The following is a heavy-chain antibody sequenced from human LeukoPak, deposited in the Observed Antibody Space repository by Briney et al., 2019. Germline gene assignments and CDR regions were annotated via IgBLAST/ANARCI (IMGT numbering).Heavy chain of an antibody. V-gene: IGHV1-18*01. CDR2: ISTYNGYT. CDR3: ARGSYSDC. CDR1: GYTFTSYG. J-gene: IGHJ4*02. Sequence: ASVKVSCKASGYTFTSYGITWVRQAPGQGLEWMGWISTYNGYTNYAQNLQGRVTMTTDTSTSTAYMELRTLRSDDTAVYYCARGSYSDCWGQGTLVTVSS.